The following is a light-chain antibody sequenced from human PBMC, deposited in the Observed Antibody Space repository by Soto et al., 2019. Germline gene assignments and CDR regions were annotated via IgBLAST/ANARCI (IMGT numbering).Light chain of an antibody. CDR3: ATWSDSLKGWV. CDR1: SSDIGSNS. J-gene: IGLJ3*02. V-gene: IGLV1-44*01. CDR2: AND. Sequence: QSVLTQPPSASRTPGQRVTIPCSGSSSDIGSNSVNWYQQLPGAAPRLLIYANDHRPSGVPDRFSASKSGTSASLAISGVRSEDEACYYCATWSDSLKGWVFGGGTQLTVL.